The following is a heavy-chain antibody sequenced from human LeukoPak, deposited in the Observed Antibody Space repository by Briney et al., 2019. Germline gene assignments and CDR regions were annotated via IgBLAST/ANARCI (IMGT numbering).Heavy chain of an antibody. CDR1: GGSISSSNW. V-gene: IGHV4-4*02. J-gene: IGHJ6*03. Sequence: KPSGTLSLTCAVSGGSISSSNWWSWVRQPPGKGLEWIGEIYHSGSTNYNPPLKSRVTISVDKSKNQFSLKLSSVTAADTAVYYCASYGSGSYYYYYYYMDVWGKGTTVTVSS. CDR3: ASYGSGSYYYYYYYMDV. D-gene: IGHD3-10*01. CDR2: IYHSGST.